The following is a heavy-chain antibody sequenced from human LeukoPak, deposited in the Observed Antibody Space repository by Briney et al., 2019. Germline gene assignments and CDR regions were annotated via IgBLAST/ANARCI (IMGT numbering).Heavy chain of an antibody. CDR2: IYTSGST. D-gene: IGHD5-18*01. CDR1: GGSISSYY. CDR3: ANMGYSYAPGLFDP. V-gene: IGHV4-4*07. Sequence: SETLSLTCTVSGGSISSYYWSWIRQPAGKGLEWIGRIYTSGSTNYNPSLKSRVSMSVDTSRNQFSLKLSSVTAADTAVYCCANMGYSYAPGLFDPWGQGTLVTVSS. J-gene: IGHJ5*02.